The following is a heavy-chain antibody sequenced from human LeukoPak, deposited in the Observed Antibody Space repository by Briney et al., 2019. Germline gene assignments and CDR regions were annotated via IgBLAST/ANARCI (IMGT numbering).Heavy chain of an antibody. V-gene: IGHV3-43*02. CDR2: ISGDGGST. CDR1: AFTFDDYA. D-gene: IGHD2-15*01. Sequence: GGSLRLSCVVSAFTFDDYAMHWVRQAPGKGLEWVSLISGDGGSTYYADSVKGRFTISRDNSKNSLYLQMNSLRTEDTALYYCAKDLAGGRGWYYFDYWGQGTLVTVSS. J-gene: IGHJ4*02. CDR3: AKDLAGGRGWYYFDY.